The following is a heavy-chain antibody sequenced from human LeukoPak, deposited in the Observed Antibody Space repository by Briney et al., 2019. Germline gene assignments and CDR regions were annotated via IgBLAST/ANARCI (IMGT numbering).Heavy chain of an antibody. D-gene: IGHD1-26*01. CDR1: GLPFSSNY. V-gene: IGHV3-66*01. CDR3: ARDIVGATTDY. J-gene: IGHJ4*02. CDR2: IYTSGNT. Sequence: GGSLRLSCAVSGLPFSSNYMTWVRQAPGKGLEWVSVIYTSGNTYYADSVKGRFTISRDNSKNTLYLQMNSLRVEDTAIYYCARDIVGATTDYWGQGTLVTVSS.